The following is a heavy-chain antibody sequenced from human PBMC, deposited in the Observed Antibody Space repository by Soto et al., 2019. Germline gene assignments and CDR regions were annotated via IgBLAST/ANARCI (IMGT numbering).Heavy chain of an antibody. CDR1: GYTFTSYA. D-gene: IGHD3-22*01. J-gene: IGHJ6*02. CDR3: ARDQSYDSSGYYVASYYYYGMDV. V-gene: IGHV1-3*01. Sequence: ASVTVACTASGYTFTSYAMHWVRQATGQRLEWMGWINAGNGNTKYSQKFQGRVTITRDTSASTAYMELSSLRSEDTAVYYCARDQSYDSSGYYVASYYYYGMDVWGQGTTVTVSS. CDR2: INAGNGNT.